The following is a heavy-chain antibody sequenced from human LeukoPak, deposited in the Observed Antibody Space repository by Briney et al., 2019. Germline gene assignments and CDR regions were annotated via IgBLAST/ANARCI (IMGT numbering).Heavy chain of an antibody. CDR3: ARDRYYYGTGSSGEYYFDY. Sequence: GGSLRLSCAASGFTFSSYSMNWVRQAPGKGLEWVSYISSSSSTIYYADSAKGRFTISRDNAKNSLYLQMNSLRAEDTAVYYCARDRYYYGTGSSGEYYFDYWGQGTLVTVSS. CDR2: ISSSSSTI. J-gene: IGHJ4*02. V-gene: IGHV3-48*04. CDR1: GFTFSSYS. D-gene: IGHD3-10*01.